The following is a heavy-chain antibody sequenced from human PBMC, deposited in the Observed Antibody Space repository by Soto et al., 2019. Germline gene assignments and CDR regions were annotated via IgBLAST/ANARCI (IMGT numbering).Heavy chain of an antibody. D-gene: IGHD4-17*01. CDR2: IYYSGST. J-gene: IGHJ4*02. CDR3: ARHYGDYRVNYFDP. V-gene: IGHV4-39*01. Sequence: PSETLSLTCTVSGGSISSSSYYWGWIRQPPGKGLEWIGSIYYSGSTYYNPSLKSRVTISVDTSKNQFSLKLSSVTAADTAVYYCARHYGDYRVNYFDPWGQGTLVTVSS. CDR1: GGSISSSSYY.